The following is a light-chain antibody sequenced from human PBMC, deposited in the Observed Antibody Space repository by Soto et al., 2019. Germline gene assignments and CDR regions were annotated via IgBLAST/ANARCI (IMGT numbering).Light chain of an antibody. CDR1: QSISSW. CDR3: QHYNSCREFT. CDR2: DAS. V-gene: IGKV1-5*01. J-gene: IGKJ3*01. Sequence: DIQLTQSPSTLSASVGDRVTITCRASQSISSWLAWYQQRPGKAPQLLIYDASNLESGVPSRFSGSGSGTQCTLTISSLQPDDVATYYCQHYNSCREFTFGPGTKVDVK.